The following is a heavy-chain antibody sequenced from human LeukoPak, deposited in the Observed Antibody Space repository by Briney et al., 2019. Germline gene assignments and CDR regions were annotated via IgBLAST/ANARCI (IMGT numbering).Heavy chain of an antibody. CDR3: ARESSYYDILTGYYPPSFDY. Sequence: ASVKVSCKASGYTFTSYGISWVRQAPGQGLEWMGWISAYNGNTNYAQKLQGRVTMTTDTSTSTAYMELRSLRSDDTAVYYCARESSYYDILTGYYPPSFDYWGQGTLVTVSS. CDR1: GYTFTSYG. CDR2: ISAYNGNT. V-gene: IGHV1-18*01. J-gene: IGHJ4*02. D-gene: IGHD3-9*01.